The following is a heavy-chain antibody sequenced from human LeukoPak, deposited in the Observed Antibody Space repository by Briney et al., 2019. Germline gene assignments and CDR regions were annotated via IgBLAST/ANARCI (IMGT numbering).Heavy chain of an antibody. CDR1: GFTFSSYA. Sequence: GGSLILSCAASGFTFSSYAMSWVRQAPGKGLEWVSAISGSGGSTYYAGSVKGRFTISRDNSKNTLYLQMNSLRVEDTAIYYCAKDGRGLPDSWGQGTLVTVSS. V-gene: IGHV3-23*01. J-gene: IGHJ5*01. D-gene: IGHD3/OR15-3a*01. CDR2: ISGSGGST. CDR3: AKDGRGLPDS.